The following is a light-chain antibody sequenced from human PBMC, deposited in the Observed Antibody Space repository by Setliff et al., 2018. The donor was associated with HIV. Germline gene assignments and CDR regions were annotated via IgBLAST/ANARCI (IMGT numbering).Light chain of an antibody. CDR1: DSDVGGYNY. CDR3: SSYTSSSTRV. V-gene: IGLV2-14*01. Sequence: QSVLTQPASVSGSPGQSITISCTGTDSDVGGYNYVSWYQQHPGKAPKLMIYEVTNRPSGVSNRFSGSKSGNTASLTISGLQTEDEADYYCSSYTSSSTRVFGTGTKV. J-gene: IGLJ1*01. CDR2: EVT.